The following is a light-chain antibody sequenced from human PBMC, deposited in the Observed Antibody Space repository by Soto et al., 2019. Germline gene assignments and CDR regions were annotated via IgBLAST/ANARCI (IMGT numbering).Light chain of an antibody. CDR3: CSYAGSYGYV. J-gene: IGLJ1*01. V-gene: IGLV2-11*01. CDR2: DVS. CDR1: SSDVGGYNY. Sequence: QSVLTQPRSVSGSPGQSVTISCTGTSSDVGGYNYVSWYQQHPGKAPKLMIYDVSKRPSGVPDRFSGSKSGNTASLTISGLQAEDEDDYYCCSYAGSYGYVFGTGTKLTVL.